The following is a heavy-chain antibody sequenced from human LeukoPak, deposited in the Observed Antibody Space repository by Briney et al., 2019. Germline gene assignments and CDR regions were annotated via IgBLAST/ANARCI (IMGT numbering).Heavy chain of an antibody. CDR3: AREIRGYSYGYFDY. J-gene: IGHJ4*02. CDR2: ISSSSSYT. CDR1: GFTFSDYY. Sequence: GGSLRLSCAASGFTFSDYYMSWIRQAPGKGLEWVSYISSSSSYTNYADSVNGRFTISRDNAKNSLYLQMNSLRAEDTAVYYCAREIRGYSYGYFDYWGQGTLVTVSS. D-gene: IGHD5-18*01. V-gene: IGHV3-11*06.